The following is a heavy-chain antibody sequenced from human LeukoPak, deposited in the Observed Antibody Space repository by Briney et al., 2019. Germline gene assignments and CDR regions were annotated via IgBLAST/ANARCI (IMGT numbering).Heavy chain of an antibody. Sequence: SGTLSLTCAVSGGSISSSNWWSWVRQPPGKGLEWIGEIYHSGSTNYNPSLKSRVTISVDKSKNQFSLKLNSVTAADTAVYYCARDKDGPYYYYMDVWGTGTTVTVSS. CDR1: GGSISSSNW. J-gene: IGHJ6*03. D-gene: IGHD4-17*01. V-gene: IGHV4-4*02. CDR3: ARDKDGPYYYYMDV. CDR2: IYHSGST.